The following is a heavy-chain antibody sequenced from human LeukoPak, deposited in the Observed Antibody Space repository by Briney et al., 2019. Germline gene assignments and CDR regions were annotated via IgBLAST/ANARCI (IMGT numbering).Heavy chain of an antibody. CDR3: ATSRSGRYFDWLDDHNWFDP. J-gene: IGHJ5*02. CDR1: GGSISSSSYY. V-gene: IGHV4-39*01. D-gene: IGHD3-9*01. CDR2: IYYSGST. Sequence: NPSETLSLTCTVSGGSISSSSYYWGWIRQPPGKGLEWIGSIYYSGSTYYNPSLKSRVTISVDTSKNQFSLKLSSVTAADTAVYYCATSRSGRYFDWLDDHNWFDPWGQGTLVTVSS.